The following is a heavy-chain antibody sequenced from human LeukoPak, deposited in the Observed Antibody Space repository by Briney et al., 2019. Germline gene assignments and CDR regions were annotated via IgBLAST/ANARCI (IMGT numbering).Heavy chain of an antibody. CDR3: ARADYYDSSGYYYD. D-gene: IGHD3-22*01. CDR2: INPNSGGT. J-gene: IGHJ4*02. V-gene: IGHV1-2*02. CDR1: GYTFTGYY. Sequence: ASVKVSCKASGYTFTGYYMHWVRQAPGQGLEWMGWINPNSGGTNYAQKFQGRVTMTRDTSISTAHMELSRLRSDDTAVYYCARADYYDSSGYYYDWGQGTLVTVSS.